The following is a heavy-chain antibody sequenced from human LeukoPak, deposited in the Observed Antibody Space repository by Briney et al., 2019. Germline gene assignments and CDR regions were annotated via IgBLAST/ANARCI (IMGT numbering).Heavy chain of an antibody. CDR3: AKWGDYDVLTGYYVSDF. Sequence: PGGSLRLSCEASGFTFSSDNMNWVRQAPGEGLEWVSAISGRSGSTYYADSVKGRFTISRDSSKNTLYLQMNSLRADDTAVYYCAKWGDYDVLTGYYVSDFWGQGTLVTVSS. D-gene: IGHD3-9*01. CDR2: ISGRSGST. V-gene: IGHV3-23*01. CDR1: GFTFSSDN. J-gene: IGHJ4*02.